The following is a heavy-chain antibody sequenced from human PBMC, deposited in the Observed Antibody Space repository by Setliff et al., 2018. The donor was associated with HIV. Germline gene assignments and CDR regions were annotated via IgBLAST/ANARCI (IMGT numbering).Heavy chain of an antibody. V-gene: IGHV4-4*09. CDR1: GGSLSNYC. D-gene: IGHD3-10*01. Sequence: LSLTCSVSGGSLSNYCWNWIRQSPGKGLEWIGYIFASETTNYNPYYNPSLQSRVTLSIDTSKNQFSLKLRSVTAADTAIYYCARRVDNSGTFPDKNWFDPWGQGTLVTVSS. CDR3: ARRVDNSGTFPDKNWFDP. J-gene: IGHJ5*02. CDR2: IFASETT.